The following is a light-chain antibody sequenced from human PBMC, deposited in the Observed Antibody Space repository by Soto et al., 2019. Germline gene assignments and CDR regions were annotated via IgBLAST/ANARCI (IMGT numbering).Light chain of an antibody. J-gene: IGKJ1*01. V-gene: IGKV1-33*01. Sequence: IQMTQSPSSLSASVGDRVTITCRASQGIGDWLAWFQQKPGKAPQFLIQYASNLASGVPSRFSGSGSGTDFILTISNLQPEDIATYYCLQFDYFPRTFGEGTKVDIK. CDR2: YAS. CDR1: QGIGDW. CDR3: LQFDYFPRT.